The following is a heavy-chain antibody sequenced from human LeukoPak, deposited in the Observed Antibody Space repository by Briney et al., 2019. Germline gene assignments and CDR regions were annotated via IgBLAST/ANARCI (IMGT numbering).Heavy chain of an antibody. CDR2: IYYSGST. V-gene: IGHV4-39*01. J-gene: IGHJ4*02. CDR1: GGSISSSSYY. CDR3: ARQEPYYYGSGSFDY. D-gene: IGHD3-10*01. Sequence: PSETLSLTCTVSGGSISSSSYYWGWIRQPPGKGLEWIGSIYYSGSTYYNPSPKSRVTISVDTSKNQFSLKLSSVTAADTAVYYCARQEPYYYGSGSFDYWGQGTLVTVSS.